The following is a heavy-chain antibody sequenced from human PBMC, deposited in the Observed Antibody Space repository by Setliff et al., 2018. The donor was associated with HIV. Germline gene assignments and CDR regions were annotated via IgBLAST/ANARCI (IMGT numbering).Heavy chain of an antibody. J-gene: IGHJ4*02. Sequence: GGSLRLSCAASGFTFSSYNMNWVRQAPGKGLEWDSSISSSSSYIYYADSVKGRFTISRDNAKNSLYLQMNSLRAEDTAVYYCARAYDDYDSDLDYWGQGTLVTVSS. CDR1: GFTFSSYN. D-gene: IGHD4-17*01. V-gene: IGHV3-21*01. CDR3: ARAYDDYDSDLDY. CDR2: ISSSSSYI.